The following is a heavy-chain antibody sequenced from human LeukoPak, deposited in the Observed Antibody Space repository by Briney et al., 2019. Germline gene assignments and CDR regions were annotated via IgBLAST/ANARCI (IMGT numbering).Heavy chain of an antibody. Sequence: ASVKVSCKASGYTFTGYYMQWVRQAPGQGLEWMGWINPNSGGTNYAQKFQGRVTMTRDTSISTAYMELSRLRSDDTAVYYCAREGGRYCSSTSCYLYYWGQGTLVTVSS. V-gene: IGHV1-2*02. D-gene: IGHD2-2*01. CDR1: GYTFTGYY. CDR2: INPNSGGT. J-gene: IGHJ4*02. CDR3: AREGGRYCSSTSCYLYY.